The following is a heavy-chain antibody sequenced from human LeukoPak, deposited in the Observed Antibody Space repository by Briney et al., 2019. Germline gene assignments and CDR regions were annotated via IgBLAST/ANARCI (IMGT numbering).Heavy chain of an antibody. CDR1: GGTFSSYA. V-gene: IGHV1-69*05. CDR3: ASGFRFLEWLLALDY. J-gene: IGHJ4*02. Sequence: SVKVSCKASGGTFSSYAISWVRQAPGQGLEWMGGIIPIFGTANYAQKFQGRVTITTDESTSTAYMELGSLRSEDTAVYYCASGFRFLEWLLALDYWGQGTLVTVSS. D-gene: IGHD3-3*01. CDR2: IIPIFGTA.